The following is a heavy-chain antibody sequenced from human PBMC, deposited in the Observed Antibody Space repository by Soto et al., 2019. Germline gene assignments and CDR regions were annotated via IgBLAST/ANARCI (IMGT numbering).Heavy chain of an antibody. J-gene: IGHJ6*02. CDR1: GYTFTGYY. CDR3: ARAMGFYYYYGMDV. V-gene: IGHV1-2*02. Sequence: ASVKLSCKASGYTFTGYYMHWVRQAPGQGLEWMGWINPNSGGTNYAQKFQGRVTMTRDTSISTAYMELSRLRSDDTAVYYCARAMGFYYYYGMDVWGQGTTVTVSS. CDR2: INPNSGGT.